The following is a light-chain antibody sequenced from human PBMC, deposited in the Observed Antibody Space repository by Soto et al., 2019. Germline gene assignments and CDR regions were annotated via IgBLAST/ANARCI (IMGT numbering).Light chain of an antibody. Sequence: IQLTQSPSSLSASVGDRVTITCQASQDIRSNLNWYHQKPGKVPKLLIYDASNLQTGVPSRFSGSGSGTHFSLTISSLQPEDSATYYCQKFDNVPYTFGQGTKLEIK. CDR3: QKFDNVPYT. V-gene: IGKV1-33*01. CDR2: DAS. J-gene: IGKJ2*01. CDR1: QDIRSN.